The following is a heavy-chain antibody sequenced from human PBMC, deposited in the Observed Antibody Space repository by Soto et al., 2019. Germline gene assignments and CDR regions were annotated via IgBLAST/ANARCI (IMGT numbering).Heavy chain of an antibody. V-gene: IGHV4-31*03. CDR3: ARYWRSYFDY. J-gene: IGHJ4*02. Sequence: SETLSLTCTVSGGSISSGGYYWSWIRQHPGKGLEWIGYIYYSGSTYYNPSLKSRVTISVDTSKNQFSLKLSSVTAADTAVYYCARYWRSYFDYWGQGTLVTVSS. CDR1: GGSISSGGYY. D-gene: IGHD1-1*01. CDR2: IYYSGST.